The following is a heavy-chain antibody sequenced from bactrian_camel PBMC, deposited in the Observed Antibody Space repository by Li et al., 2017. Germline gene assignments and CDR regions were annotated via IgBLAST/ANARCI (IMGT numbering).Heavy chain of an antibody. V-gene: IGHV3S55*01. D-gene: IGHD6*01. CDR2: INAVSGP. CDR3: ATLRVVSGTLTIVDFEH. CDR1: GFNFDDSD. J-gene: IGHJ4*01. Sequence: HVQLVESGGGSVQAGGSLRLSCITPGFNFDDSDKGWYRQVSGNECELVAAINAVSGPYSPDSVKGRFTISQDNAKNTLYLQMNSLKPEDTAVYYCATLRVVSGTLTIVDFEHWGLGTQVTVST.